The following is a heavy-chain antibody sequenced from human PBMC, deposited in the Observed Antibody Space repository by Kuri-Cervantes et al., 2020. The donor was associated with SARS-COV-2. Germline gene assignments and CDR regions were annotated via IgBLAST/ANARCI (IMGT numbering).Heavy chain of an antibody. CDR3: ARVGGNWELPFDY. Sequence: SETLSLTCTVSGGSISSYYWSWIRQPPGKGLEWIGYIYYSGSTNYNPSLKSRVTISVDTSKNQFSLKLSSVTAADTAVYYCARVGGNWELPFDYWGQVTLVTVSS. CDR2: IYYSGST. CDR1: GGSISSYY. D-gene: IGHD3-10*01. V-gene: IGHV4-59*01. J-gene: IGHJ4*02.